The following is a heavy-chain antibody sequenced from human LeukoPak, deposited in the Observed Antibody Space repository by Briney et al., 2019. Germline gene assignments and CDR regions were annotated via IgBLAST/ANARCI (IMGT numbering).Heavy chain of an antibody. V-gene: IGHV1-2*02. CDR1: GYTFTGYY. D-gene: IGHD6-13*01. J-gene: IGHJ3*02. CDR2: INPNSGGT. CDR3: ARAWGSSYKDDAFDI. Sequence: ASVKVSCMASGYTFTGYYMHWVRPAPGQGLAWMGWINPNSGGTNYPQKFQGRVTMTRDTSINTAYMELSRLRSDDSAVYYCARAWGSSYKDDAFDIWGQGTMVTVSS.